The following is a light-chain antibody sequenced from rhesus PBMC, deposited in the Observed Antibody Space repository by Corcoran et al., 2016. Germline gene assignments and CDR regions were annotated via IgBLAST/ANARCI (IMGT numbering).Light chain of an antibody. Sequence: DIQMTQSPSSLSASVGDRVTITCRASQGITNDLSWYQQKPVETPKLLIYEASSLQSGIPSRFSGSGSWTDFTITISSLQSEDFATYYCQQYYSTPLTFGGGTKVEIK. V-gene: IGKV1-25*01. CDR3: QQYYSTPLT. CDR2: EAS. CDR1: QGITND. J-gene: IGKJ4*01.